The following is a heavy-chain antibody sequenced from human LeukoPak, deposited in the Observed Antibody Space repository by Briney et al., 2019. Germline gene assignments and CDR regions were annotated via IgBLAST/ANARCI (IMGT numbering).Heavy chain of an antibody. J-gene: IGHJ4*02. D-gene: IGHD2-15*01. Sequence: ASVKVSCKASGYTFTSYSISWVRQAPGQGLEWMGWISAYNGNTNYAQKLQGRVTMTTDTSTSTAYMELRGLRSDDTAVYYCARSTIGYCSGGSCYSLDYFDYWGQGTLVTVSS. CDR1: GYTFTSYS. CDR2: ISAYNGNT. V-gene: IGHV1-18*01. CDR3: ARSTIGYCSGGSCYSLDYFDY.